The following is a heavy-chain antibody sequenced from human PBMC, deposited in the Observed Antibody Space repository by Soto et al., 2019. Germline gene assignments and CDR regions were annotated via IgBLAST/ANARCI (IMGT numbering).Heavy chain of an antibody. J-gene: IGHJ4*02. CDR3: ARGSSGFRFDY. CDR1: GGSISSYY. Sequence: PSETLSLTCTVSGGSISSYYWSWIRQPPGRGLEWIGYIYYSGSTNYNPSLKSRVTISVDTSKNQFSLNLSSVTAADTAVYYCARGSSGFRFDYWGQGTLVTVSS. CDR2: IYYSGST. V-gene: IGHV4-59*08. D-gene: IGHD6-19*01.